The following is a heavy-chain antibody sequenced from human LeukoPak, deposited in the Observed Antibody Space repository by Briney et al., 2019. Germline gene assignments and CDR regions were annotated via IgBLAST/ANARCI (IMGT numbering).Heavy chain of an antibody. V-gene: IGHV3-48*02. Sequence: GGSLRLSCAASGFTLSSYSMKWVRQAPGKGLEWVSYISGSSSTIYYADSVKGRFTISRDNAKNSLYLQMNSLRDEDTAVYYCARPSGTYSGFYGMDVWGQGTTVTVSS. CDR2: ISGSSSTI. D-gene: IGHD1-26*01. CDR3: ARPSGTYSGFYGMDV. J-gene: IGHJ6*02. CDR1: GFTLSSYS.